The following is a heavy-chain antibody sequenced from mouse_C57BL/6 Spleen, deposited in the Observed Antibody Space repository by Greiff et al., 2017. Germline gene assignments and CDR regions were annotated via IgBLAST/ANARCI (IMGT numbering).Heavy chain of an antibody. V-gene: IGHV1-50*01. D-gene: IGHD3-3*01. J-gene: IGHJ2*01. CDR1: GYTFTSYW. CDR3: ARRGTGGYCDY. Sequence: QVQLQQPGAELVKPGASVKLSCKASGYTFTSYWMQWVKQRPGQGLEWIGELDPSDSYTNSNQQFKGKATLTVDTSSSTAYMQLSSLTSDDSAVYYCARRGTGGYCDYWGQGTTLTVAS. CDR2: LDPSDSYT.